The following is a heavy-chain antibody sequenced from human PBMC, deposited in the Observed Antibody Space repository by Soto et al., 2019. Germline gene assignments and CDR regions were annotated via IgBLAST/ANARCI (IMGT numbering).Heavy chain of an antibody. CDR3: ARASGYVSGWYHDY. D-gene: IGHD6-19*01. CDR1: GGTFSSDA. CDR2: LIPILGTT. J-gene: IGHJ4*02. V-gene: IGHV1-69*13. Sequence: SVKVSCKASGGTFSSDAVSWVRQAPGHGLEWMGGLIPILGTTHYAQKFQGRVTITADESTNTAYMELSSLRSDDTAVYYCARASGYVSGWYHDYWGQGTRVTVSS.